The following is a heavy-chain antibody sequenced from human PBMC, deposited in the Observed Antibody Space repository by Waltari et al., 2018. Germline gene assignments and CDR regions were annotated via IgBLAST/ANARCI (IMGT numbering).Heavy chain of an antibody. CDR2: FDPEDGDT. CDR3: ATDLRNYDILTGLGY. CDR1: GYTLTELS. D-gene: IGHD3-9*01. Sequence: QVQLVQSGAEVKKPGASVKVSCKVSGYTLTELSMHWVRQAPGKGLEWMGGFDPEDGDTIYAQEFHGRVTMTEDTSTDTAYMELSSLRSEDTAVYYCATDLRNYDILTGLGYWGQGTLVTVSS. V-gene: IGHV1-24*01. J-gene: IGHJ4*02.